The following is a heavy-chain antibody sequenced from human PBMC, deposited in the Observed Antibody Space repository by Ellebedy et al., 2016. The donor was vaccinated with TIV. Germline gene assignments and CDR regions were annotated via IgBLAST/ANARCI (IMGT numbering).Heavy chain of an antibody. CDR1: GYSFTTYW. J-gene: IGHJ4*02. V-gene: IGHV5-51*01. CDR3: AAGESFSSFDY. CDR2: IYPGDSDT. D-gene: IGHD3-10*01. Sequence: GESLKISXKGSGYSFTTYWIGWVRQMPGKGLEWMGVIYPGDSDTRYSPSFQGQVTISADKSIRTAYLQWTSLKASDTAMYYCAAGESFSSFDYWGQGTLVTVSS.